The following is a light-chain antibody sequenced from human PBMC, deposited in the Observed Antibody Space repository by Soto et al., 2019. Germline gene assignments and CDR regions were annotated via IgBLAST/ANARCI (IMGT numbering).Light chain of an antibody. J-gene: IGLJ2*01. CDR1: SSDIGADDF. CDR3: SSYRKTTFPHVV. CDR2: EVT. V-gene: IGLV2-14*01. Sequence: QSVLTQPASVSGSPGQSITISCTGTSSDIGADDFVSWYQHHPDKTPKLIIFEVTYRPTAISHRFSASKSGNTASLTISGLEAEDEAFYYCSSYRKTTFPHVVFGGGTKVTVL.